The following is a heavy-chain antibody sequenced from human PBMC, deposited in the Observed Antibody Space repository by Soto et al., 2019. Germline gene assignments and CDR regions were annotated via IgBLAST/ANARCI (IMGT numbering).Heavy chain of an antibody. V-gene: IGHV3-30*18. J-gene: IGHJ6*02. CDR1: GFTFSRYG. Sequence: QVQLVESGGGVVQPGRSLRLSCATSGFTFSRYGIHWVRQAPGKGLEWVAVTSHDGTNKYYTDSVKGRFIISRDNSKSTLYLEMNSLRAEDTAVYYCAKETVATIRPTRIYYYYGLDVWGQGTKVSVSS. CDR2: TSHDGTNK. CDR3: AKETVATIRPTRIYYYYGLDV. D-gene: IGHD5-12*01.